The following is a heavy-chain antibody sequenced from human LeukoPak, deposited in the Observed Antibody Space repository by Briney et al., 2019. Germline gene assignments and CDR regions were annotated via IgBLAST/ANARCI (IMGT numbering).Heavy chain of an antibody. CDR3: ARHDIVVVPAASNAFDI. Sequence: SETLSLTCTVSVGSTTSISYYWAWIRQPPGKGLEWIGGIYYSGSTYYNPSLKSRVTISVDTSKNQFSLKLSSVTAADTAVYYCARHDIVVVPAASNAFDIWGQGTMVTVSS. D-gene: IGHD2-2*01. J-gene: IGHJ3*02. V-gene: IGHV4-39*01. CDR1: VGSTTSISYY. CDR2: IYYSGST.